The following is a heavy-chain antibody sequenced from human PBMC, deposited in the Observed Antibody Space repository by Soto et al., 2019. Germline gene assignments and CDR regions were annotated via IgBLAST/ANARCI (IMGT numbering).Heavy chain of an antibody. CDR2: ISGSGGST. CDR3: AKDNGDYELLWYFDL. V-gene: IGHV3-23*01. J-gene: IGHJ2*01. Sequence: SLRLSCAASGFTFSSYAMSWVRQAPGKGLEWVSAISGSGGSTYYADSVKGRFTISRDNSKNTLYLQMNSLRAEDTAVYYCAKDNGDYELLWYFDLWGRGTLVTVSS. CDR1: GFTFSSYA. D-gene: IGHD4-17*01.